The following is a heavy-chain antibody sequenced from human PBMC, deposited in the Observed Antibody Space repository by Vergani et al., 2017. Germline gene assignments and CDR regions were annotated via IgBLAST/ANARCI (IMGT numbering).Heavy chain of an antibody. CDR2: INHSVST. V-gene: IGHV4-34*01. CDR1: GGSFSGYY. Sequence: QVQLHQWGAGLLKPSATLSLTCAVYGGSFSGYYLSWIRQPPGKGLEWIGEINHSVSTSYNPSLQSRVTISVDTSKHQFSLKLSSVNAADTAVYYCARGFGDFKYYYYYYYMDVWGKGTTVTVS. D-gene: IGHD3-10*01. CDR3: ARGFGDFKYYYYYYYMDV. J-gene: IGHJ6*03.